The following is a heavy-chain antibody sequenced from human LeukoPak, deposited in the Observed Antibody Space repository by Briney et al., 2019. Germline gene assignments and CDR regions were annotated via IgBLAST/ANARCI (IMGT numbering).Heavy chain of an antibody. J-gene: IGHJ4*02. V-gene: IGHV4-34*01. CDR2: INHSGST. CDR3: ARGSAYALDY. D-gene: IGHD4-17*01. CDR1: GGSFSGYY. Sequence: PSETLSLTCAVYGGSFSGYYWSWIRHPPGKGLEWIGEINHSGSTNYNPSLKSRVTISVDTSKNQFSLKLSSVTAADTAVYYCARGSAYALDYWGQGTLVTVSS.